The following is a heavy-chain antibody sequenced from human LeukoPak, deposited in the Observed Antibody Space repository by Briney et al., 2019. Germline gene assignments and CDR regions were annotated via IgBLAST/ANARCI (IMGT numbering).Heavy chain of an antibody. Sequence: ASVKVPCKASGYTFTSYDIHWVRQATGQGLEWMGWMNPNSGNTGYAQKFQGRVTMTRNTSISTAYMELSSLRSEDTAVYYCARGHRALDYYYYYMDVWGKGTTVTVSS. V-gene: IGHV1-8*01. CDR2: MNPNSGNT. CDR1: GYTFTSYD. J-gene: IGHJ6*03. CDR3: ARGHRALDYYYYYMDV.